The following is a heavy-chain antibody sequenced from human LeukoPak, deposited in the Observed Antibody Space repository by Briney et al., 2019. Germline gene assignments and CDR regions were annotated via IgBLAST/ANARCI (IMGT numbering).Heavy chain of an antibody. Sequence: SQTLSLTCAISGDRVSSNSAAWNWIRQSPSRGLEWLGRTYYRSKWYNDYAVSVKSRITINPDTSKNQFSLQLNSVTPEDTAVYYCARDGYSSGWYNHYYYYGMDVWGQGTTVTVSS. D-gene: IGHD6-19*01. J-gene: IGHJ6*02. CDR2: TYYRSKWYN. V-gene: IGHV6-1*01. CDR1: GDRVSSNSAA. CDR3: ARDGYSSGWYNHYYYYGMDV.